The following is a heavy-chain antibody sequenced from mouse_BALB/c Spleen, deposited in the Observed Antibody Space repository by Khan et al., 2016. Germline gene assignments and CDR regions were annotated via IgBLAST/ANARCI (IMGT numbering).Heavy chain of an antibody. V-gene: IGHV3-5*02. Sequence: EVQRQESGPGLVKPSQTVSLTCTVTGISITTGNYRWSWIRQFPGNKLEWIGFINYSGTITYNPSLTSRTTITRDTSKNQFFLEMNSLTAEDTATYYCARDHYYGYWFAYWGQGTLVTVSA. J-gene: IGHJ3*01. D-gene: IGHD1-2*01. CDR3: ARDHYYGYWFAY. CDR2: INYSGTI. CDR1: GISITTGNYR.